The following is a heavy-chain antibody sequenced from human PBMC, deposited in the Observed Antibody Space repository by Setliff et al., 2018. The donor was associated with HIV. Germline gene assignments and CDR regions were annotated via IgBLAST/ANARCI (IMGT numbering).Heavy chain of an antibody. Sequence: SETLSLTCTVSGGSINNYYWSWIRQPPGKGLEWIGYIYPNGSPDYPSGNIVYNPSFRSRVTLSLDTSKNQFSLKLTSVTAADAAVYYCTGDYNSGSYRFDYGGQGTPVTVSS. J-gene: IGHJ4*02. CDR1: GGSINNYY. D-gene: IGHD3-10*01. CDR3: TGDYNSGSYRFDY. V-gene: IGHV4-4*08. CDR2: IYPNGSP.